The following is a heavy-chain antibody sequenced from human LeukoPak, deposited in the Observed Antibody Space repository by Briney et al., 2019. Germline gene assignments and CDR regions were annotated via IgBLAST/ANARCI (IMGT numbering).Heavy chain of an antibody. CDR1: GYTFTSYG. CDR3: ASGGGVMVRGAFDI. D-gene: IGHD3-10*01. CDR2: ISAYNGNT. Sequence: ASVKVSCKASGYTFTSYGISWVRQAPGQGLEWMGWISAYNGNTNYAQKLQGRVTMTTDTSTSTAYMELRSLRSNDTAVYYCASGGGVMVRGAFDIWGQGTMVTVSS. V-gene: IGHV1-18*01. J-gene: IGHJ3*02.